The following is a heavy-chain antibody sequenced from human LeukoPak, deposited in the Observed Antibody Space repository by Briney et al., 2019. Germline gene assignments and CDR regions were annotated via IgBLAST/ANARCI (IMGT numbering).Heavy chain of an antibody. CDR1: GFTFSSHW. CDR2: IKQDGSEI. CDR3: ARDLGSSWYFDY. D-gene: IGHD6-13*01. V-gene: IGHV3-7*01. Sequence: PGGSLRLSCADSGFTFSSHWMSWVRQAPGKGLEWVANIKQDGSEIYYLDSVKGRFTISRDNAKNSLYLQMNSLRAEDTAVYYCARDLGSSWYFDYWGQGTLVTVSS. J-gene: IGHJ4*02.